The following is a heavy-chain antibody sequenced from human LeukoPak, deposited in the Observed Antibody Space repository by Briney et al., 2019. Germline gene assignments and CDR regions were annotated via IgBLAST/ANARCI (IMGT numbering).Heavy chain of an antibody. Sequence: GGSLRLSCAASGFTFSSYSMNWVRQAPGKGLEWVSSISSSSYIYYADSVKGRFTISRDNAKNSLYLQMNSLRAEDTAVYYCATYYYDSSGGGYWGQGTLVTVSS. D-gene: IGHD3-22*01. CDR1: GFTFSSYS. J-gene: IGHJ4*02. CDR3: ATYYYDSSGGGY. CDR2: ISSSSYI. V-gene: IGHV3-21*01.